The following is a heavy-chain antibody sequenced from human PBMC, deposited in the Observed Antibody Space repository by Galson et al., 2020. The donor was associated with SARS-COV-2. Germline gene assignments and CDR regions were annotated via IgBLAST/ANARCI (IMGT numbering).Heavy chain of an antibody. V-gene: IGHV3-30*04. Sequence: GGSLRLSCAVSGFTFSSYGMHWVRQAPGKGLEWVAVISYDGSNKYYADSVKGRFTISRDNSKNTLYLQMNSLRAEDTAVYYCARARGGSYYGAFDIWGQGTMVTVSS. D-gene: IGHD1-26*01. CDR1: GFTFSSYG. CDR2: ISYDGSNK. J-gene: IGHJ3*02. CDR3: ARARGGSYYGAFDI.